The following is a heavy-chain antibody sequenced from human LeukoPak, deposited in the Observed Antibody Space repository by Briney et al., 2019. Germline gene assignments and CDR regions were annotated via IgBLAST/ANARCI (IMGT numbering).Heavy chain of an antibody. CDR2: IIPIFGTA. CDR1: GGTFSSYA. J-gene: IGHJ4*02. Sequence: SVKVSCKASGGTFSSYAISWVRQAPGQGLEWMGGIIPIFGTANYAQKFQGRVTITADESTSTAYMELSSLRSEDTAVYYCARGKAAAIPFDYWGQGTLVTVSS. D-gene: IGHD2-2*02. CDR3: ARGKAAAIPFDY. V-gene: IGHV1-69*13.